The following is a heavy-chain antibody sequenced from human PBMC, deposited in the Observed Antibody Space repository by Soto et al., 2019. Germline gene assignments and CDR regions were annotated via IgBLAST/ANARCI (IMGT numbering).Heavy chain of an antibody. J-gene: IGHJ5*02. D-gene: IGHD4-4*01. CDR3: VRGGSNYAS. V-gene: IGHV3-7*01. CDR1: GFTFSDSW. CDR2: IKPDESEK. Sequence: EVQLVESGGGLVQPGGSLRLSCTASGFTFSDSWMTWVRQAPGKGLEWVARIKPDESEKKYADSVKGRFSISRDNAKNSMYLQMDSLRGEDTAVYYCVRGGSNYASWGQGTLVTVSX.